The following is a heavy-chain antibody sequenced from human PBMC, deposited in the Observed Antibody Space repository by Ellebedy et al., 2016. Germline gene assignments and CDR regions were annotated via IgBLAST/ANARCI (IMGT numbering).Heavy chain of an antibody. CDR2: ISYDGSDK. D-gene: IGHD3-22*01. CDR3: VRLHSGVYHYFRY. V-gene: IGHV3-30-3*01. CDR1: GFTFSDYG. J-gene: IGHJ4*02. Sequence: GESLKISXAASGFTFSDYGLHWVRQAPGKGLEWVAFISYDGSDKDYADSVKGRLTISRDNSKNTLYLQMNSLRVEDTAVYYRVRLHSGVYHYFRYWGQGTLVTVSS.